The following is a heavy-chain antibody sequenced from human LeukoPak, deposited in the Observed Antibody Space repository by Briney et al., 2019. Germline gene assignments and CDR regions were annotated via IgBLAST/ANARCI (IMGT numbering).Heavy chain of an antibody. CDR1: GGSISSYY. CDR2: IYYRGST. D-gene: IGHD2-2*01. J-gene: IGHJ6*03. Sequence: SETLSLTCTVAGGSISSYYWSWVRQPPGKGLEWIGYIYYRGSTNYNPSLKSRVTISVDTSKNQFSLKLSSVTAADTAVYYCARYSVVVVPAATRYYYYYMDVWGKGTTVTVSS. CDR3: ARYSVVVVPAATRYYYYYMDV. V-gene: IGHV4-59*08.